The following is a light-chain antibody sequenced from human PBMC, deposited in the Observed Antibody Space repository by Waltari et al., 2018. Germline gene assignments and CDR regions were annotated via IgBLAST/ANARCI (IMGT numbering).Light chain of an antibody. CDR3: VQAMAFPLT. CDR1: QSLLHSNGNTY. CDR2: GGS. Sequence: DIVMTQTPLSLPIIPGEPASIPCRSSQSLLHSNGNTYLHWYLQKPGQSPQLLIYGGSNRASGVPDRFSGSGSGTDFTLKISKVEAEDVGVYYCVQAMAFPLTFGGGTKVEIK. V-gene: IGKV2-40*01. J-gene: IGKJ4*01.